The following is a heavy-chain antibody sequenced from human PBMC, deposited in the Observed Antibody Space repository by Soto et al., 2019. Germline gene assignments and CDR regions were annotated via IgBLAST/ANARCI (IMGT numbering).Heavy chain of an antibody. CDR3: ARSDYVYCSGGSCFFDL. J-gene: IGHJ4*02. V-gene: IGHV4-59*01. CDR1: GGSISSGY. Sequence: PSETLSLTCTVSGGSISSGYWSWIRQPPGKGLEWIGKIYYTGSTNYNPSLKSRVSISVDTSNKAFSLNLGSVTAADTAVYFCARSDYVYCSGGSCFFDLWGQGTLVTVSS. D-gene: IGHD2-15*01. CDR2: IYYTGST.